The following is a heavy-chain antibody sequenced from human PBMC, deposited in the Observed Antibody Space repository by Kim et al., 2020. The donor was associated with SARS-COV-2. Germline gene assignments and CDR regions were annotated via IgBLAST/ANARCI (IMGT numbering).Heavy chain of an antibody. V-gene: IGHV5-51*01. CDR2: IYPGDSDT. Sequence: GESLKISCKGSGYSFTSYWIGWVRQMPGKGLEWMGIIYPGDSDTRYSPSFQGQVTISADKSISTAYLQWSSLKASDTAMYYCARQAHIEWELWLDFDYWGQGTLVTVSS. D-gene: IGHD1-26*01. CDR3: ARQAHIEWELWLDFDY. J-gene: IGHJ4*02. CDR1: GYSFTSYW.